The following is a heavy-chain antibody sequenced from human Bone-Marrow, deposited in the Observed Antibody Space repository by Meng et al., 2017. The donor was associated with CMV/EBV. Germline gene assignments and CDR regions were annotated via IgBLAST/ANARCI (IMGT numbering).Heavy chain of an antibody. V-gene: IGHV3-49*04. J-gene: IGHJ4*02. CDR1: GGSFSGYY. Sequence: LSLTCAVYGGSFSGYYWSWVRQAPGKGLEWVGFIRSKAYGGTTEYAASVKGRFTISRDDSKSIAYLQMNSLKTEDTAVYYCTREDYDSSGYPLWGQGTLVTVSS. CDR3: TREDYDSSGYPL. CDR2: IRSKAYGGTT. D-gene: IGHD3-22*01.